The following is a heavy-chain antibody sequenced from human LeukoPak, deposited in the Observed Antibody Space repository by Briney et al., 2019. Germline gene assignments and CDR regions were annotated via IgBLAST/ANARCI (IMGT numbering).Heavy chain of an antibody. D-gene: IGHD6-6*01. V-gene: IGHV1-2*02. Sequence: ASVKVSCKASGYTFTGYYMHWVRQAPGQGLEWMGWINPNSGGTNYAQKFQGRVTMTRDTSISAVYMELSRLRSDDTAVYYCARYSSSAPYYYYYYGMDVWGQGTTVTVSS. CDR2: INPNSGGT. CDR3: ARYSSSAPYYYYYYGMDV. J-gene: IGHJ6*02. CDR1: GYTFTGYY.